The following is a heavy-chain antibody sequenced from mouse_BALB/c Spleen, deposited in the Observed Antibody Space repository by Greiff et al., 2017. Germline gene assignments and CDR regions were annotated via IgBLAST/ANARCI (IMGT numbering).Heavy chain of an antibody. CDR1: GFNIKDYY. J-gene: IGHJ4*01. D-gene: IGHD1-1*02. Sequence: VHVKQSGAELVRPGALVKLSCKASGFNIKDYYMHWVKQRPEQGLEWIGWIDPENGNTIYDPKFQGKASITADTSSNTAYLQLSSLTSEDTAVYYCAINYVYAMDYWGQGTSVTVSS. CDR3: AINYVYAMDY. CDR2: IDPENGNT. V-gene: IGHV14-1*02.